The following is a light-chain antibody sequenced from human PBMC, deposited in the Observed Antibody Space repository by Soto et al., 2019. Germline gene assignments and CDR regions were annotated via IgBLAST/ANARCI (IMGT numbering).Light chain of an antibody. CDR3: SSYTSSITYV. Sequence: QSALTQPASVSGSPGQSITISCTGTSSDVGGYHYVSWYQQYPGKAPKVMIYDVSNRPSGVFNRFSGSKSGTTASLTISGLQAEDEADYYCSSYTSSITYVFGTGTKVTVL. V-gene: IGLV2-14*01. J-gene: IGLJ1*01. CDR1: SSDVGGYHY. CDR2: DVS.